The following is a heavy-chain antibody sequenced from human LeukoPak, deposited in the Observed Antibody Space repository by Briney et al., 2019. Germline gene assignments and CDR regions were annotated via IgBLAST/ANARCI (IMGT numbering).Heavy chain of an antibody. J-gene: IGHJ4*02. CDR1: GGSISSSSYY. CDR2: IYYSGST. Sequence: PSETLSLTCTVPGGSISSSSYYWGWIRQPPGKGLEWIGSIYYSGSTYYNPSLKSRVTISVDTSKNQFSLKLRSVTAADTAVYYCARQLGYCSSTSCYADKVDYWGQGTLVTVSS. CDR3: ARQLGYCSSTSCYADKVDY. V-gene: IGHV4-39*01. D-gene: IGHD2-2*01.